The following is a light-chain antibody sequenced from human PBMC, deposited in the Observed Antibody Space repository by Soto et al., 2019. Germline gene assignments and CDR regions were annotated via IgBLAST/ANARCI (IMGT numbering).Light chain of an antibody. CDR2: AAS. Sequence: DIQMTQSPSSLSASVGDRVTITCRASQGISNYIAWYQQKPGKVPKLLIYAASTLQSGVPARFSGSGTGTDVAFAINRRQPEDVATDYWQKDHSAPPWTFGQRTKVDI. J-gene: IGKJ1*01. CDR3: QKDHSAPPWT. V-gene: IGKV1-27*01. CDR1: QGISNY.